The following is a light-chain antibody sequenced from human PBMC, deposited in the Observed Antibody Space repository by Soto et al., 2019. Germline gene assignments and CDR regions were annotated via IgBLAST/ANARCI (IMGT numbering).Light chain of an antibody. CDR2: AAS. CDR1: QSISSY. CDR3: QQSYSTLAIT. J-gene: IGKJ5*01. Sequence: DSQMTQSPSSLSASLGDRVTITCRASQSISSYLNWYQQKPGKAPKLLIYAASSLQSGVPSRFSGSGSGTDFTLTISSLQPEDFATYYCQQSYSTLAITFGQGTRLEIK. V-gene: IGKV1-39*01.